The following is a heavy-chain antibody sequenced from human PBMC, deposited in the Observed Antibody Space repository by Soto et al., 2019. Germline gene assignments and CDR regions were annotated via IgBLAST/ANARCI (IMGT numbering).Heavy chain of an antibody. CDR3: ARGRDYYYYYYMDV. CDR1: GGSISSYY. CDR2: IYYSGST. V-gene: IGHV4-59*01. Sequence: SETLSLICTVSGGSISSYYWSWIRQPPGKGLEWIGYIYYSGSTNYNPSLKSRVTISVDTSKNQFSLKLSSVTAADTAVYYCARGRDYYYYYYMDVWGKGTTVTVSS. J-gene: IGHJ6*03.